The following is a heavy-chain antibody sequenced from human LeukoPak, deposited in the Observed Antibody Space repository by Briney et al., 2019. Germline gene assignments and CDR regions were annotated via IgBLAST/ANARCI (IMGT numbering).Heavy chain of an antibody. CDR1: GYTFNFYR. Sequence: ASVKVSCKASGYTFNFYRMHWVRQAPGQGLEWMGWINPNSGATNYAQKFQGRVTMTRDTSISTVYMEVSSLTSDDTAVYYCARDRVNYYGSGKFDYWGQGTLVTVSS. D-gene: IGHD3-10*01. J-gene: IGHJ4*02. CDR3: ARDRVNYYGSGKFDY. CDR2: INPNSGAT. V-gene: IGHV1-2*02.